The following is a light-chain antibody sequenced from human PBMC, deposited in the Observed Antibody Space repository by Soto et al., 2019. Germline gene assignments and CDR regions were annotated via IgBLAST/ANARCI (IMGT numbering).Light chain of an antibody. Sequence: DIQMTHSPSTLSASVLNRVTITCRASQSISSYLNLYQQKPGKAPKLLIFATSSLQSGVPSRFSGTTSGTAFTLTISSLQPEDFATYYCQQTYSPPGKFGQGTKVDIK. CDR1: QSISSY. V-gene: IGKV1-39*01. CDR3: QQTYSPPGK. J-gene: IGKJ1*01. CDR2: ATS.